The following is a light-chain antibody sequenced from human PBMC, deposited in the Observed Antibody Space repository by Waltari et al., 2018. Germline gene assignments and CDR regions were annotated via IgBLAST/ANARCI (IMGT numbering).Light chain of an antibody. Sequence: EKVMTQSQATLSVSPGERATLSCRASQSVNSNLAWYQQKPGQGPRLLIYGASTRATGIPARFSGSGSGTEFTLTISSLQSEDFAVYYCQQYNNWPLTFGGGTKVEIK. CDR2: GAS. CDR3: QQYNNWPLT. J-gene: IGKJ4*01. CDR1: QSVNSN. V-gene: IGKV3-15*01.